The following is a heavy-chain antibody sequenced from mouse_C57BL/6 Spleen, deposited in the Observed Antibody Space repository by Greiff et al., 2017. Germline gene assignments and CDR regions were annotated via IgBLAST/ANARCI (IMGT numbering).Heavy chain of an antibody. Sequence: QVQLQQPGAELVRPGTSVKLSCKASGYTFTSYWMHWVKQRPGQGLEWIGVIDPSASYTNYNQKFKGKATLTVDTSSSTAYMQLSSLTSEDSAVYYCARGAGIYYGNYDWYFDVWGTGTTVTVSS. D-gene: IGHD2-1*01. J-gene: IGHJ1*03. CDR2: IDPSASYT. CDR3: ARGAGIYYGNYDWYFDV. CDR1: GYTFTSYW. V-gene: IGHV1-59*01.